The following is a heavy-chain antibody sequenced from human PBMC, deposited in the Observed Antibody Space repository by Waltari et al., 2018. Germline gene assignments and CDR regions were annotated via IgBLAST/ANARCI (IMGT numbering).Heavy chain of an antibody. CDR3: ARGDIVVVPAAVGAFDI. CDR2: IYHSGST. V-gene: IGHV4-4*02. CDR1: GGSISSSNW. J-gene: IGHJ3*02. D-gene: IGHD2-2*01. Sequence: QVQLQESGPGLVKPSGTLSLTCAVSGGSISSSNWWSWVRPPPGKGLEWIGEIYHSGSTNYNPSLKSRVTISVDKSKNQFSLKLSSVTAADTAVYYCARGDIVVVPAAVGAFDIWGQGTMVTVSS.